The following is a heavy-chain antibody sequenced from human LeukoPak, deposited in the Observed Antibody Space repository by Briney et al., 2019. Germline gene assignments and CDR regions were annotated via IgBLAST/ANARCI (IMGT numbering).Heavy chain of an antibody. CDR1: GITLSNNG. J-gene: IGHJ4*02. D-gene: IGHD3-22*01. CDR3: ARRGVVIRVILVGFHKEAYYFDS. V-gene: IGHV3-23*01. CDR2: ISGSGGGT. Sequence: GGSLRLSCAVSGITLSNNGMSWVRQAPGKGLEWVAGISGSGGGTNYADSEKGRFTISRDNPKNTLYLQMNSLTVEDTAVYFCARRGVVIRVILVGFHKEAYYFDSWGQGALVTVSS.